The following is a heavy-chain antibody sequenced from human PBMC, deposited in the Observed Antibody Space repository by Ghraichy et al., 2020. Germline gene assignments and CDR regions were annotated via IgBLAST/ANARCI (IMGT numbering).Heavy chain of an antibody. Sequence: GGSLRLSCAASGFTVRDNYMSWVRQAPGKGLEWVSVIYTGGATYYADSVKGRFTISRDSSKNTLYLQMNSLRGEDTAVYYCASLPGGAVARTRDYWGQGTLVTVSS. CDR1: GFTVRDNY. J-gene: IGHJ4*02. V-gene: IGHV3-66*01. D-gene: IGHD6-19*01. CDR2: IYTGGAT. CDR3: ASLPGGAVARTRDY.